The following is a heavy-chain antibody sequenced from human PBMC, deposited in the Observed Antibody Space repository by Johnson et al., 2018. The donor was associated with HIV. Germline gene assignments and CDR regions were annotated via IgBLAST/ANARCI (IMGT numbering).Heavy chain of an antibody. J-gene: IGHJ3*02. Sequence: VQLVESGGGVVRPGGSLRLSCAASGFTFDDYGMSWVRQAPGKGLEWVSGINWNGGSTGYADSVKGRFTISRDNAKNSLYLQINSLRAEDTALYYCARAEYGYSSSWYGTFDIWGQGTTVTVSS. D-gene: IGHD6-13*01. CDR1: GFTFDDYG. CDR3: ARAEYGYSSSWYGTFDI. CDR2: INWNGGST. V-gene: IGHV3-20*04.